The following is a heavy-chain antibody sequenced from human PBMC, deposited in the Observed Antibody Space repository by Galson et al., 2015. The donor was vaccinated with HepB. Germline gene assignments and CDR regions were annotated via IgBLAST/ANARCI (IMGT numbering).Heavy chain of an antibody. CDR3: ASQLGSSGWYYGALDI. J-gene: IGHJ3*02. CDR2: INTDGNSI. Sequence: SLRLSCAGSGFTFSDYWMHWVRQAPGKGLVWVSRINTDGNSIVYADSVKGRFTISRDNAKNTLYLQMNSLRAEDTAVYYCASQLGSSGWYYGALDIWGQGTMVTVSS. D-gene: IGHD6-19*01. CDR1: GFTFSDYW. V-gene: IGHV3-74*01.